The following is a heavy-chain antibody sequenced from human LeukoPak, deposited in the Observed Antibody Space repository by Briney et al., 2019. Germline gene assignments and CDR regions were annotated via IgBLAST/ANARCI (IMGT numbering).Heavy chain of an antibody. D-gene: IGHD1-26*01. V-gene: IGHV1-69*13. Sequence: SVKVSCKASGGTFSSYAISWVRQAPGQGLEWMGGIIPIFGTANYAQKLQGRVTITADESTSTAYMELSSLRSEDTAVYYCARDQEPFSGSYDPSYYYYGMDVWGQGTTVTVSS. CDR3: ARDQEPFSGSYDPSYYYYGMDV. J-gene: IGHJ6*02. CDR2: IIPIFGTA. CDR1: GGTFSSYA.